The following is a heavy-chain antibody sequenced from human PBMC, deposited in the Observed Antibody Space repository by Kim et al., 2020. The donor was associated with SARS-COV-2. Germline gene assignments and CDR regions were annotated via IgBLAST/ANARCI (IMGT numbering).Heavy chain of an antibody. D-gene: IGHD2-15*01. J-gene: IGHJ4*01. CDR1: GGTFSSYA. CDR3: APLDCSGGSCYYFDY. V-gene: IGHV1-69*13. CDR2: IIPIFGTA. Sequence: SVKVSCKASGGTFSSYAISWVRQAPGQGLEWLVGIIPIFGTANYAQKFQGRVTITADESTSTDYMELSSLRSEDTAVYYCAPLDCSGGSCYYFDYWGHGALVTVSS.